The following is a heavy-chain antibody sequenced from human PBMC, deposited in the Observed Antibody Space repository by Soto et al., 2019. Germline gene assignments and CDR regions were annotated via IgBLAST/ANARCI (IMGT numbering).Heavy chain of an antibody. CDR1: DNTFTHYG. CDR2: ISGYNGNT. CDR3: AATGGNYFGLDV. D-gene: IGHD2-8*02. Sequence: ASVKVSCKSSDNTFTHYGINWVRQAPGQGLEWMGWISGYNGNTKYAQKFQDRVTMTADTSTRTAFMEVRSLASDDTGVYFCAATGGNYFGLDVWGQGTTVTVSS. J-gene: IGHJ6*02. V-gene: IGHV1-18*01.